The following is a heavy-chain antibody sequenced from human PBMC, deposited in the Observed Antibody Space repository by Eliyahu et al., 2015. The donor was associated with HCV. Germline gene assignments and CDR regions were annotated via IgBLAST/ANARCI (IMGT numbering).Heavy chain of an antibody. J-gene: IGHJ5*02. Sequence: QLQLQESGPGLVQPSQTLSLTCTVSGASISSXXXHWSWXRQPPGKGLXWIGYIHHSGNTHYNQSLKSRVTISVDTSTNQFSLNLSSVTAADTAVYYCARGQDSSGYYPPFNWFDPWGQGTLVTVSS. D-gene: IGHD3-22*01. CDR2: IHHSGNT. CDR3: ARGQDSSGYYPPFNWFDP. CDR1: GASISSXXXH. V-gene: IGHV4-31*03.